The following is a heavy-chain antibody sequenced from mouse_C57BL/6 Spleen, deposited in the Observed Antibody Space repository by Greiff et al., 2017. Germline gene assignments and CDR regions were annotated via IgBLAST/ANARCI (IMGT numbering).Heavy chain of an antibody. V-gene: IGHV3-1*01. CDR3: ARGGSSKAMDY. CDR1: GYSITSGYD. D-gene: IGHD1-1*01. Sequence: EVQRVESGPGMVKPSQSLSLTCTVTGYSITSGYDWHWIRHFPGNKLEWMGYISSSGSTNYNPSLKSRISITHDTSKNHFFLKLNSVTTEDTATYYCARGGSSKAMDYWGQGTSVTVSS. CDR2: ISSSGST. J-gene: IGHJ4*01.